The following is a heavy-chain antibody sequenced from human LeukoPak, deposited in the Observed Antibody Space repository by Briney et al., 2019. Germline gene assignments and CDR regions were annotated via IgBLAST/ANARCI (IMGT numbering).Heavy chain of an antibody. J-gene: IGHJ4*02. CDR3: AKDHLRSGSYLGTFDY. V-gene: IGHV3-23*01. Sequence: GGSLRLSCAASGFTFIISAMNWVRQAPGKGLEWVSSISSSGDITYYADSVKGRFTISRDNSKNTLYLQMNSLRAEDTAVYYCAKDHLRSGSYLGTFDYWGQGTLVTVSS. D-gene: IGHD1-26*01. CDR2: ISSSGDIT. CDR1: GFTFIISA.